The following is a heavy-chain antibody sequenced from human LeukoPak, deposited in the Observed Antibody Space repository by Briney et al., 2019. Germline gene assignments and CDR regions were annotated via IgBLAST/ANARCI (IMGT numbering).Heavy chain of an antibody. V-gene: IGHV3-48*01. J-gene: IGHJ4*02. Sequence: GGSLRLSCVGSGDSFIRHTMICVRRAPGKGLEWMAYISSSGSPIYYADSVKGRFTVSRDNARTSLFLHMNSLRAEDTAVYYCAREYDSRARFDSWGQGTLVTVSS. D-gene: IGHD6-13*01. CDR1: GDSFIRHT. CDR2: ISSSGSPI. CDR3: AREYDSRARFDS.